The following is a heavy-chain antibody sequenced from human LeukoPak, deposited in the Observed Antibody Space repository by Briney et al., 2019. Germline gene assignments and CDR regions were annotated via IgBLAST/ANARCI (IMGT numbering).Heavy chain of an antibody. J-gene: IGHJ4*02. CDR3: ARDGNYGGNFGALDY. CDR2: ISSSGSPK. Sequence: GGSLRLSCAASGFTFSNFDMNWVRQAPGKGLEWVSYISSSGSPKYYADSVRGRFTISRDNAENSLYLQMNSLRAEDTAVYYCARDGNYGGNFGALDYWGQGTLVTASS. CDR1: GFTFSNFD. D-gene: IGHD4-23*01. V-gene: IGHV3-48*03.